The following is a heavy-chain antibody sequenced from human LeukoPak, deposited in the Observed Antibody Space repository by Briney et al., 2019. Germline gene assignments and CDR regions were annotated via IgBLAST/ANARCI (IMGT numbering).Heavy chain of an antibody. Sequence: LRLSCAASGFTFRSCELSWVRQPPGKGLEWIGEINHSGSTNYNPSLKSRVTTSVDTSKNQLSLELTSVTAADTAVYYCARGRTSNWFDPWGQGTLVTVSS. CDR2: INHSGST. CDR1: GFTFRSCE. J-gene: IGHJ5*02. V-gene: IGHV4-34*01. CDR3: ARGRTSNWFDP. D-gene: IGHD1-14*01.